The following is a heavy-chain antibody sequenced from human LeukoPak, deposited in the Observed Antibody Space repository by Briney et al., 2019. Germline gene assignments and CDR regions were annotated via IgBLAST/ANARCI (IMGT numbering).Heavy chain of an antibody. V-gene: IGHV3-23*01. CDR1: GFTFSSYD. D-gene: IGHD6-19*01. Sequence: PGGSPRLSCAASGFTFSSYDMSWVRQAPGKGLEWVSVISGSGGSTYYADSVKGRFTISRDNSKNTLYLQMNSLRAEDTAVYYCAKSDSSGWFYFDYWGQGTLVTVSS. CDR3: AKSDSSGWFYFDY. J-gene: IGHJ4*02. CDR2: ISGSGGST.